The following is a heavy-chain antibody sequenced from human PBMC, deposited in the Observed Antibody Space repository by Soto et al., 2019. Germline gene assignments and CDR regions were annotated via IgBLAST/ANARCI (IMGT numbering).Heavy chain of an antibody. Sequence: QVQLVESGGGVVQPGRSLRLSCAASGFTFSSYGMHWVRQAPGKGLEWVAVIWYDGSNKYYADSVKGRFTISRDNSKNTLYLQMNSLRAEDTAVYYGARDRVGSTSGNYYYYMDVWGKGTTVTVSS. V-gene: IGHV3-33*01. CDR1: GFTFSSYG. CDR2: IWYDGSNK. CDR3: ARDRVGSTSGNYYYYMDV. D-gene: IGHD2-2*01. J-gene: IGHJ6*03.